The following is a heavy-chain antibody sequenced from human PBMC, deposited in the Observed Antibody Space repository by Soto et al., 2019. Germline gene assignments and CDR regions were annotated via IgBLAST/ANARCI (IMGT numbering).Heavy chain of an antibody. CDR2: IYQTGST. Sequence: SETMYITSAVSGDTISPSVYYWGWISKPPGKGLEWIGNIYQTGSTYYNPSLKSRVTISVDTSMNQFSLKLNSVTAADTAIYYCARHFLHVAAVGSNYAMDAWGQGTTVTVSS. J-gene: IGHJ6*02. CDR1: GDTISPSVYY. D-gene: IGHD6-13*01. CDR3: ARHFLHVAAVGSNYAMDA. V-gene: IGHV4-39*01.